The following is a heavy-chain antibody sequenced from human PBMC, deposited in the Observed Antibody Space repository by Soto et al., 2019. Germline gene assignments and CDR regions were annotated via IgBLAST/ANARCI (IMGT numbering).Heavy chain of an antibody. V-gene: IGHV3-21*01. CDR2: ISSTTNYI. CDR1: GFTFTRYS. CDR3: ARESEDLTSNFDY. J-gene: IGHJ4*02. Sequence: GGSLRLSCAAPGFTFTRYSMNWVRQAPGKGLEWVSSISSTTNYIYYADSMKGRFTVSRDNAKNSVYLEMNSLSAEDTAVYYCARESEDLTSNFDYWGQGPLVTVFS.